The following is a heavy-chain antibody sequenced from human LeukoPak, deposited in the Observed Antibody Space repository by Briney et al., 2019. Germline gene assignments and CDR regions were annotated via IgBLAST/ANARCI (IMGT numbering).Heavy chain of an antibody. CDR3: GEAWGGDTMVRGVIPFDY. CDR2: IKQDGSEK. D-gene: IGHD3-10*01. CDR1: GFTFSSYW. Sequence: PGGSLRLSCAASGFTFSSYWMSWVRQAPGKGLEWVANIKQDGSEKYYVDSVKGRFTISRDNAKNSLYLQMNSLRAKDTAVYYRGEAWGGDTMVRGVIPFDYWGQGTLVTVSS. J-gene: IGHJ4*02. V-gene: IGHV3-7*01.